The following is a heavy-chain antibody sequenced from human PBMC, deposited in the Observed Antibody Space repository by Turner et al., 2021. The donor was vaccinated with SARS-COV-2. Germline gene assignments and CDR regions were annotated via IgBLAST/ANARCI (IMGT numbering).Heavy chain of an antibody. V-gene: IGHV1-24*01. Sequence: QLELVQSGAAVKQPWASVHVSCKVSGYTLTGLSMHWVRQAPGKGREWMGGCDHEDGETIYAQKFQDRVTMTEDTSTDTDYMKQSSLRTEDTAVYYYATGNAVASTTKNYDYYYGMDVWGQGTTVTVSS. CDR1: GYTLTGLS. D-gene: IGHD6-19*01. J-gene: IGHJ6*02. CDR3: ATGNAVASTTKNYDYYYGMDV. CDR2: CDHEDGET.